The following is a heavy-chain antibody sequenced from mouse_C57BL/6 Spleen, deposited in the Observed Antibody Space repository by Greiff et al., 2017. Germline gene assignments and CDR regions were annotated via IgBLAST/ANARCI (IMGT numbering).Heavy chain of an antibody. CDR3: ARRGYYGSSLYYFDD. J-gene: IGHJ2*01. Sequence: VQLQQSGPELVKPGASVKISCKASGYSFTGYYMNWVKQSPEKSLEWIGEINPSTGGTTYNQKFKAKATLTVDKSSSTAYMQLKSLTSEDSAVYYCARRGYYGSSLYYFDDWGQGTTLTVSS. CDR1: GYSFTGYY. D-gene: IGHD1-1*01. CDR2: INPSTGGT. V-gene: IGHV1-42*01.